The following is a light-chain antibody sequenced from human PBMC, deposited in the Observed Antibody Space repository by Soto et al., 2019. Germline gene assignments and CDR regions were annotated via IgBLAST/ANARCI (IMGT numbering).Light chain of an antibody. CDR1: QSISDY. V-gene: IGKV1-39*01. J-gene: IGKJ3*01. Sequence: DIPMTQSPPSLSASVGDRVTITCRASQSISDYVSWYQHKSGKGPKLLIYSASSLQRGVPPRFSGSGSGTDFTLTISYLQPEDFATYYCQQTYSPPETFGPGTKVDIK. CDR3: QQTYSPPET. CDR2: SAS.